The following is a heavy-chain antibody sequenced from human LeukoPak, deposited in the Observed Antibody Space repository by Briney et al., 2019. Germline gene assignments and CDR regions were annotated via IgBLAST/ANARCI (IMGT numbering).Heavy chain of an antibody. J-gene: IGHJ4*02. D-gene: IGHD6-19*01. Sequence: SGTLSLTCTVSGGSISSYYWSWIRKPPGKGLEWIGYIYYSGSTNYNPSLKSRVTISVDTSKNQLSLKLRSVTAADTAVYYCARGLGGSSGCFGYWGQGTLVTVSS. V-gene: IGHV4-59*01. CDR2: IYYSGST. CDR1: GGSISSYY. CDR3: ARGLGGSSGCFGY.